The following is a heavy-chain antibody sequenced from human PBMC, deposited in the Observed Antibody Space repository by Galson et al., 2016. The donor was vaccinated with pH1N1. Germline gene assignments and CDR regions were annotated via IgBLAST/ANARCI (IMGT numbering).Heavy chain of an antibody. V-gene: IGHV1-2*02. J-gene: IGHJ4*02. Sequence: SVKVSCKASGGIFRSNAISWVRQAPGQGLEWMGWINPNGGATNYAQKFQGRVTLTRDTSINTGFMELRGLTSDDTAVYFCAREGDVNGDYVFSYWGQGSLVIVSS. CDR2: INPNGGAT. D-gene: IGHD4-17*01. CDR3: AREGDVNGDYVFSY. CDR1: GGIFRSNA.